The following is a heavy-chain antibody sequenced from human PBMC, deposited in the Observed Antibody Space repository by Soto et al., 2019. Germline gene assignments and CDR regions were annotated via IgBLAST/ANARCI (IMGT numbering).Heavy chain of an antibody. CDR1: GGSFSGYY. CDR2: INHSGST. V-gene: IGHV4-34*01. J-gene: IGHJ5*02. D-gene: IGHD3-3*01. Sequence: PSETLSLTCAVYGGSFSGYYWSWIRQPPGKGLEWIGEINHSGSTNYNPSLKSRVTISVDTSKNQFSLKLSSVTAADTAVYYCARAPCYDFWSGYYNWFDTWGQGTLVTVSS. CDR3: ARAPCYDFWSGYYNWFDT.